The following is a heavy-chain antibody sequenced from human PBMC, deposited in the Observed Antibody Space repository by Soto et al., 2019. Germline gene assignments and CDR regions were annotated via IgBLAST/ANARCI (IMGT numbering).Heavy chain of an antibody. CDR3: ARDRGSDAPMDA. V-gene: IGHV3-33*01. J-gene: IGHJ6*02. CDR2: VWHDGKYK. CDR1: GFTFSKYG. Sequence: QVQLVESGGGVVQPGRSLRLSCAASGFTFSKYGMHWVRQAPGRGLEWVAVVWHDGKYKDYAESVKGRFTISRDNSKNTHYLQMDSLRAEDTAEYYCARDRGSDAPMDAWGQGTSVAVSS. D-gene: IGHD3-10*01.